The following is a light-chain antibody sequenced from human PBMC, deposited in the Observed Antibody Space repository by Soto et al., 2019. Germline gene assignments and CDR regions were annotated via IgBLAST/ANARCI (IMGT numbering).Light chain of an antibody. J-gene: IGLJ1*01. CDR2: DVS. V-gene: IGLV2-14*03. CDR3: SAFTGNTYV. Sequence: SALTQPASMSGSPRQSLTISCTGTCSDVRGHKYVPSYQSDPGKAPTHMSSDVSNLPSWGSDCFLCSNSGDTASLTLSAPQAEDEADYYCSAFTGNTYVFGAGTKVTVL. CDR1: CSDVRGHKY.